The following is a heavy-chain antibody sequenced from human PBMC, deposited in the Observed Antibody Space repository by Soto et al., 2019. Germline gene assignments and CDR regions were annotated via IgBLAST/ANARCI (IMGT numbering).Heavy chain of an antibody. D-gene: IGHD6-6*01. Sequence: SGPTLVKPTQTLTLTCTFSGFSLSTSGVGVGWIRQPPGKALEWLALIYLDDDKRYSPSLKSRLTITKDTSKNQVVLTMTNTDPGDTATYYCAHSGGSSSLYAFDIWGQGTMVTVSS. V-gene: IGHV2-5*02. J-gene: IGHJ3*02. CDR2: IYLDDDK. CDR1: GFSLSTSGVG. CDR3: AHSGGSSSLYAFDI.